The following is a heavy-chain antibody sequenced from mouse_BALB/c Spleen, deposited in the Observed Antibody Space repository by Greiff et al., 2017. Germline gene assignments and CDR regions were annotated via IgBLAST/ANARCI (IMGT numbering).Heavy chain of an antibody. CDR1: GFTFSDYY. D-gene: IGHD4-1*01. Sequence: EVHLVESGGGLVKPGGSLKLSCAASGFTFSDYYMYWVRQTPEKRLEWVATISDGGSYTYYPDSVKGRFTISRDNAKNNLYLQMSSLKSEDTAMYYCARDWGAYWGQGTLVTVSA. V-gene: IGHV5-4*02. CDR2: ISDGGSYT. CDR3: ARDWGAY. J-gene: IGHJ3*01.